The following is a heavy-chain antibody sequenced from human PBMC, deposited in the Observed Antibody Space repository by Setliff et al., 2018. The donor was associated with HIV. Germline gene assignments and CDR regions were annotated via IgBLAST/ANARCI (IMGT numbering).Heavy chain of an antibody. Sequence: GASVKVSCKASGYTFIGDYMHWVRQAPGQGLEWMGWINPNSGGTNFAQKFQGRVTMTRDTSISTAYMELSRLRSDDTAVYYCARASGGNSVENGFDIWGQGTMVTVSS. V-gene: IGHV1-2*02. CDR1: GYTFIGDY. J-gene: IGHJ3*02. CDR3: ARASGGNSVENGFDI. D-gene: IGHD1-26*01. CDR2: INPNSGGT.